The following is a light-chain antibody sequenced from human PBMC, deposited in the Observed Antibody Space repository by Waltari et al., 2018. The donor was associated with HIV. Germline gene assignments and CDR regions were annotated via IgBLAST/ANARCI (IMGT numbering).Light chain of an antibody. V-gene: IGLV2-23*02. CDR1: SRDLESYSF. CDR2: EVT. J-gene: IGLJ1*01. Sequence: QSALTQPASVSGSPGQSITISCTGTSRDLESYSFVSWYQQHPGKAPKLLIYEVTKRPSGVSNRFSGSKSGDTDSLTISGLQAEDEADYYCCSYAGSSTYVFGTGTKVTVL. CDR3: CSYAGSSTYV.